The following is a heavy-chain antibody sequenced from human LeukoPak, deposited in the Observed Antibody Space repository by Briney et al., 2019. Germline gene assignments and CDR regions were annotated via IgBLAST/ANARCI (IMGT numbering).Heavy chain of an antibody. CDR3: AKGGYCTSTSCSRCDP. D-gene: IGHD2-2*01. CDR1: GFSFHSYA. V-gene: IGHV3-23*01. Sequence: GGSLRLSCAASGFSFHSYAMSWVRQAPGKGPEWVAGIAGSGDSAYYADSVQGRFTISRDNSKNTLHLQMNSLRVEDTAIYYCAKGGYCTSTSCSRCDPWGQGSLVTVSS. J-gene: IGHJ5*02. CDR2: IAGSGDSA.